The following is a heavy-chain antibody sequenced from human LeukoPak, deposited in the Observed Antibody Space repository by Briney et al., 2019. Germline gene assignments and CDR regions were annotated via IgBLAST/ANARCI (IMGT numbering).Heavy chain of an antibody. Sequence: SETLSLTCSFSGDSISTYYWSWIRQSPGKGLEWIGHIYSSGNTDYNSSLKSRVTISVDTTKSQFSLRLSSVTATDTAVYYCARLRWQLVGPYFDYWGQGILVTVSS. CDR2: IYSSGNT. CDR1: GDSISTYY. CDR3: ARLRWQLVGPYFDY. J-gene: IGHJ4*02. V-gene: IGHV4-59*01. D-gene: IGHD1-26*01.